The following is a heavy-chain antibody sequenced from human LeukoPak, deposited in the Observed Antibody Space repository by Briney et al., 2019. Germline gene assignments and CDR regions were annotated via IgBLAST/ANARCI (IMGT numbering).Heavy chain of an antibody. D-gene: IGHD3-9*01. CDR3: ANGNSVLRYFDWIPLDY. Sequence: GGSLRLSCAASGFIFSTYGMHWVRQALGKGLERVAFIWYDGSNKYYADSVKGRFTISRDNSKNTLYLQINSLRAEDTAVYYCANGNSVLRYFDWIPLDYWGQGTLVTVSS. J-gene: IGHJ4*02. CDR1: GFIFSTYG. CDR2: IWYDGSNK. V-gene: IGHV3-30*02.